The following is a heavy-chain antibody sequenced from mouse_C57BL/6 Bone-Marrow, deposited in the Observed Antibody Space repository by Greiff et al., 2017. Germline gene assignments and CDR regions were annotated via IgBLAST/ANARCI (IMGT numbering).Heavy chain of an antibody. D-gene: IGHD2-1*01. CDR2: FHPYNDDT. V-gene: IGHV1-47*01. J-gene: IGHJ2*01. CDR1: GYTFTTYP. Sequence: VQVVESGAELVKPGASVKMSCKASGYTFTTYPIEWMKQNHGKSLEWIGNFHPYNDDTKYNEKFKGKATLTVEKSSSTVYLGLSRLTSDDSAVYYCARGGNYGGYYFDYWGQGTTLTVSS. CDR3: ARGGNYGGYYFDY.